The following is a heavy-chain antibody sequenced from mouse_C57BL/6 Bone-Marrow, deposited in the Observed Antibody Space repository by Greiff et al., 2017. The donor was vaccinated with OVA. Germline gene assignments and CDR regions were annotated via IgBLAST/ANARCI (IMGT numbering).Heavy chain of an antibody. CDR1: GYTFTSYT. J-gene: IGHJ2*01. Sequence: QVQLQQSGAELARPGASVKMSCKASGYTFTSYTMHWVKQRPGQGLEWIGYINPSSGYTKYNQKFKDKATLTADKSSSTAYMQLSSLTSEDSAVYYGAQGGLGFFDYWGQGTTLTVSS. CDR3: AQGGLGFFDY. V-gene: IGHV1-4*01. CDR2: INPSSGYT. D-gene: IGHD4-1*01.